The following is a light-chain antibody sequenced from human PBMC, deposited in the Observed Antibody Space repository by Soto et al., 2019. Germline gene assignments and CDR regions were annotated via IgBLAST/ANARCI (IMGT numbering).Light chain of an antibody. Sequence: QSALTQPASVSGSPGQSITISCTGTSSDFGSYNYVSWYQQHPGKAPKLIIFDVTNRPSGVSNRFSGSYSANTASLTISGLLAEDEADYYCSSSSTTGIVFGGGTKVTV. J-gene: IGLJ1*01. CDR3: SSSSTTGIV. V-gene: IGLV2-14*03. CDR1: SSDFGSYNY. CDR2: DVT.